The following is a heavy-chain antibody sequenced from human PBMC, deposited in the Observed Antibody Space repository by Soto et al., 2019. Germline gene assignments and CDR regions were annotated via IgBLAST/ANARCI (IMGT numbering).Heavy chain of an antibody. CDR2: IYTSGST. D-gene: IGHD4-17*01. J-gene: IGHJ6*02. CDR3: ARTSTVTTTSYYYYGMDG. CDR1: GGSISSYY. Sequence: QVQLQESGPGLVKPSETLSLTCTVSGGSISSYYWSWIRQPAGKGLEWIGRIYTSGSTNYNPSLKSRVTMSVDTSKNQVSLKLSSVTAADTAVYYCARTSTVTTTSYYYYGMDGWGQGTTVTVSS. V-gene: IGHV4-4*07.